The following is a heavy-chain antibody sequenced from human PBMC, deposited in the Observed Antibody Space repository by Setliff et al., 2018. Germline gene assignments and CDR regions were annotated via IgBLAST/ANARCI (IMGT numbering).Heavy chain of an antibody. CDR3: AREGVDTRSSTDYRYYMDV. J-gene: IGHJ6*03. CDR2: TIPMFGTT. CDR1: GGTFRNYG. D-gene: IGHD2-15*01. V-gene: IGHV1-69*05. Sequence: SVKVSCKATGGTFRNYGISWVRQAPGLGLEWMGGTIPMFGTTNYAQKFQGRVTVITDESTSTAYMELSSLKSEDTAMYYCAREGVDTRSSTDYRYYMDVWGKGTTVTVSS.